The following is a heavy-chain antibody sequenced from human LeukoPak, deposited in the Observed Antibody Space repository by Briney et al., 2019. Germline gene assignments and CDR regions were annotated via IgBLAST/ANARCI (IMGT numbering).Heavy chain of an antibody. CDR3: ASDSGGDAFDI. Sequence: GGSLRLSCAASGFTVSSNYMSWVRQAPGKGLEWVSVIYSGGSTYYADSVKGRFTISRDNSKNTLYLQMNSLRAEDTAVYYCASDSGGDAFDIWGQGTMVTVSS. D-gene: IGHD1-26*01. J-gene: IGHJ3*02. CDR2: IYSGGST. V-gene: IGHV3-66*01. CDR1: GFTVSSNY.